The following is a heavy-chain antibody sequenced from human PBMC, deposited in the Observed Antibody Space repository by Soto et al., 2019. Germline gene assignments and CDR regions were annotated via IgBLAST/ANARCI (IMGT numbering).Heavy chain of an antibody. D-gene: IGHD3-16*01. CDR3: ARVNYDG. Sequence: EVQLVESGGGLVQPGGSLRLSCAASGFTFSSSEMNWVRQAPGKGLEWLSYIISSGTTIYYADTVKGRFTISRDNAKNSLYLQMNSLRAEDTAVYYCARVNYDGWGQGTLVTVSS. J-gene: IGHJ4*02. V-gene: IGHV3-48*03. CDR2: IISSGTTI. CDR1: GFTFSSSE.